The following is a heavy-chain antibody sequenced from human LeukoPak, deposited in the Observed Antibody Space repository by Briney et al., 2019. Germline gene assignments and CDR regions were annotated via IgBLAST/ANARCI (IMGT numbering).Heavy chain of an antibody. CDR2: INTDGSIT. Sequence: GGSLRLSCTASGFTFGDYAMSWIRQAPGKGLVWVSRINTDGSITNYADSVKGRFSISRDNAKNTLYLQMSSLRAEDTAVYYCARDRGPRTGFMVREAYDYWGQGTLVTVSS. D-gene: IGHD3-10*01. CDR3: ARDRGPRTGFMVREAYDY. CDR1: GFTFGDYA. V-gene: IGHV3-74*01. J-gene: IGHJ4*02.